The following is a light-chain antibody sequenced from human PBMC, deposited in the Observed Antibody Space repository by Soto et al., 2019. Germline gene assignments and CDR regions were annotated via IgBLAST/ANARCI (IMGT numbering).Light chain of an antibody. Sequence: QSVLTQPPSVSEAPRQRVTISCSGSSSNIGNNAVNWYQQLPGKAPKLLIYYDDLLPSGVSDRFSGSKSGTSASLAISGRQSEDEADYYCAAWDARLNGVVFGVGTKLTVL. V-gene: IGLV1-36*01. J-gene: IGLJ2*01. CDR2: YDD. CDR1: SSNIGNNA. CDR3: AAWDARLNGVV.